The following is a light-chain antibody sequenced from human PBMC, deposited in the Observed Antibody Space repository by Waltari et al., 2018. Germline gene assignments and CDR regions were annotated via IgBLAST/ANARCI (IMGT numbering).Light chain of an antibody. V-gene: IGKV1-39*01. CDR3: QQGYGTPRT. Sequence: DIQVTQSPPSLSASVGDRVTTTCRTSDDVTNYLNWYQQKPETATNVLIYEASTLQGGAPPRFSGSGSRAEYTLTINYLQSDAVATYYWQQGYGTPRTFGRGTNVEI. CDR2: EAS. CDR1: DDVTNY. J-gene: IGKJ4*02.